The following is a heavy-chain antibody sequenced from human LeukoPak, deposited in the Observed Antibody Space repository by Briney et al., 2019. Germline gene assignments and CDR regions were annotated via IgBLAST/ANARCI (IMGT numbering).Heavy chain of an antibody. CDR2: INPSGGST. V-gene: IGHV1-46*01. CDR1: GYTFTSYY. D-gene: IGHD3-10*01. J-gene: IGHJ4*02. CDR3: ASYGSGSPIDY. Sequence: ASVKVSCKASGYTFTSYYMHWVRQAPGQGLEWMGIINPSGGSTSYAQKFQGRVTMTRDTSTSTVYMELSSLRSGDTAVYYCASYGSGSPIDYWGQGTLVTVSS.